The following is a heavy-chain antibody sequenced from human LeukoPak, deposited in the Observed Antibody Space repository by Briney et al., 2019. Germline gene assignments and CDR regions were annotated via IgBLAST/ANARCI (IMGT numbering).Heavy chain of an antibody. Sequence: ASVKVSCKASGGTFSSYAISWVRQAPGQGLEWMGGIIPIFGTANYAQKFQGRVTITTDESTSTAYMELSSLRSEDTAVYYCAREGPSIAARYWFDPWGQGTLVTVSS. CDR3: AREGPSIAARYWFDP. CDR1: GGTFSSYA. V-gene: IGHV1-69*05. D-gene: IGHD6-6*01. J-gene: IGHJ5*02. CDR2: IIPIFGTA.